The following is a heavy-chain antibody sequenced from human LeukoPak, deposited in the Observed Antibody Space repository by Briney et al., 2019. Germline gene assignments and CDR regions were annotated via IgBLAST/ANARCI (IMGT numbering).Heavy chain of an antibody. CDR1: GYTFTGYY. Sequence: ASVKVSCKASGYTFTGYYMHWVRQAPGQGLEWMGRINPNSGGTNYAQKFQGRVTMTRDTSISTAYMELSRLRSDDTAVYYCARVWYSYGYFDYWGQGTLVTVSP. CDR2: INPNSGGT. D-gene: IGHD5-18*01. V-gene: IGHV1-2*06. CDR3: ARVWYSYGYFDY. J-gene: IGHJ4*02.